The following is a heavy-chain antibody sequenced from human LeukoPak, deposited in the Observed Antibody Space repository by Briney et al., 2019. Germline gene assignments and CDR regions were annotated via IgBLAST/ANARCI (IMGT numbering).Heavy chain of an antibody. V-gene: IGHV4-59*01. Sequence: SETLSLTCSVSGGSISTYYWSWVRQPPGKGLEWIGYMYYSGSTNYNPSLKSRVTISVDTSKNQFSLKLRSVTPADTAMYYCARVISDYDRPFDKWGQGTLVTVSS. D-gene: IGHD3-22*01. CDR2: MYYSGST. J-gene: IGHJ4*02. CDR3: ARVISDYDRPFDK. CDR1: GGSISTYY.